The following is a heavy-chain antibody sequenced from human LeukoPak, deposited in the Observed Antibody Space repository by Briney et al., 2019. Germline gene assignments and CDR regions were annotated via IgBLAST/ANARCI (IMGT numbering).Heavy chain of an antibody. Sequence: GGSLRLSCAASGVTFSSYGMRWGRQAPGKGLEWVSVISYDGGTKYYADSVRGRFTISRDNSKNTLYLQMNSLRAEDTAVYYCAKDPRDIVVVPAAILQGLVPYYFDYWGQGTLVTVSS. V-gene: IGHV3-30*18. J-gene: IGHJ4*02. CDR3: AKDPRDIVVVPAAILQGLVPYYFDY. CDR1: GVTFSSYG. CDR2: ISYDGGTK. D-gene: IGHD2-2*01.